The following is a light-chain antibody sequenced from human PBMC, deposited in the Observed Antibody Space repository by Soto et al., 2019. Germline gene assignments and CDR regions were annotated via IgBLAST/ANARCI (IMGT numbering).Light chain of an antibody. Sequence: EIVLTQSPGTLSLSPGERATLSCRASQSVSSSYLAWYQQKPGQAPRLLIYGASRRATGIPDRFSGSGSGTDFTLTIGRLEPEDFVVYYCQQYGPSPYTFGQGTKLEIK. V-gene: IGKV3-20*01. CDR1: QSVSSSY. CDR2: GAS. CDR3: QQYGPSPYT. J-gene: IGKJ2*01.